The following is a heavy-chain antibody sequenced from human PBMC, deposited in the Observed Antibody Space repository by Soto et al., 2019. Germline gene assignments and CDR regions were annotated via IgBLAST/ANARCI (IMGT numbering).Heavy chain of an antibody. J-gene: IGHJ5*02. CDR1: GFTFSNYW. V-gene: IGHV3-74*01. CDR3: ASVAGFNGDYVDRFDP. CDR2: VNRDGSST. Sequence: EVQLVESGGGLVQPGGSLRLSCAASGFTFSNYWMHWVRQAPGKGLVWVSRVNRDGSSTSYADSVKGRFTISRDNAKNMRDQQMNSLRAEDTGGYHGASVAGFNGDYVDRFDPWGQGTLVTVSS. D-gene: IGHD4-17*01.